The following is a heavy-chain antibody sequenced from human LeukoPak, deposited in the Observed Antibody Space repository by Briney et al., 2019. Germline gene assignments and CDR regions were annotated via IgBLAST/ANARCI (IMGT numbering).Heavy chain of an antibody. CDR1: GFTFRSYW. CDR2: IKQDGSEK. V-gene: IGHV3-7*01. J-gene: IGHJ4*02. CDR3: ARGGYRRTGPDY. D-gene: IGHD6-13*01. Sequence: HPGGPLSFSCAASGFTFRSYWWTWVRQAPGKGLEGVANIKQDGSEKYYVDSVKGRFTISRDNAKNSLYLQMNSMRSEDTAVHYCARGGYRRTGPDYWGQGTLVTVSS.